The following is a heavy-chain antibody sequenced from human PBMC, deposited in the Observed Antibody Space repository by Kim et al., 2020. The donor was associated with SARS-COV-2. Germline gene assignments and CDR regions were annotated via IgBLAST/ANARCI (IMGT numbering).Heavy chain of an antibody. V-gene: IGHV4-39*01. D-gene: IGHD2-15*01. CDR2: IYYSGST. J-gene: IGHJ6*02. CDR1: GGSISSSSYY. Sequence: SETLSLTCTVSGGSISSSSYYWGWIRQPPGKGLEWIGSIYYSGSTYYNPSLKSRVTISVDTSKNQFSLKLSSVTAADTAVYYCARSATEEWGYCSGGSCYYEGIRGGYGMDVWGQGTTVTVSS. CDR3: ARSATEEWGYCSGGSCYYEGIRGGYGMDV.